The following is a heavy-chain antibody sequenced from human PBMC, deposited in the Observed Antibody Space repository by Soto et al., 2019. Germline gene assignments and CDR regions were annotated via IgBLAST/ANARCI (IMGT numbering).Heavy chain of an antibody. CDR2: IKQDGSEK. D-gene: IGHD3-22*01. J-gene: IGHJ4*02. Sequence: EVQLVESGGGLVQPGGSLRLSCAASGFTFSSYWMSWVRQAPGKGLEWVANIKQDGSEKYYVDSVKGRFTISRDNAKNSLHLHMNSLSAEDTAVYYCARAGGYYYDSSGYSGYWGQGTLVTVSS. CDR1: GFTFSSYW. V-gene: IGHV3-7*01. CDR3: ARAGGYYYDSSGYSGY.